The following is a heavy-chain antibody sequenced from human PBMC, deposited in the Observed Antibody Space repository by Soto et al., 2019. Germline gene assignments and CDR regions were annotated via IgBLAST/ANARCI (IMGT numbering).Heavy chain of an antibody. CDR2: IYSGGST. CDR3: ARDEPKGTYYYGMDV. CDR1: GFTVSSNY. V-gene: IGHV3-53*01. Sequence: EVQLVESGGGLIQPGGSLRLSCAASGFTVSSNYMSWVRQAPGKGLEWVSVIYSGGSTYYADSVKGRFTISRDNSKNTLYLQMNSPRAEDTAVYYCARDEPKGTYYYGMDVWGQGTTVTVSS. J-gene: IGHJ6*02. D-gene: IGHD3-10*01.